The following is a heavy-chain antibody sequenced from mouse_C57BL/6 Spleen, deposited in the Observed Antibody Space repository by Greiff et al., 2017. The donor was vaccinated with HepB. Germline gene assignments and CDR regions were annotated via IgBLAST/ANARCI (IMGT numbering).Heavy chain of an antibody. CDR2: ISSGGSYT. Sequence: EVQVVESGGDLVKPGGSLKLSCAASGFTFSSYGMSWVRQTPDKRLEWVATISSGGSYTYYPDSVKGRFTISRDNAKNTLYLQMSSLKSEDTAMYYCAREGITTVVATWYFDVWGTGTTVTVSS. D-gene: IGHD1-1*01. CDR3: AREGITTVVATWYFDV. V-gene: IGHV5-6*01. J-gene: IGHJ1*03. CDR1: GFTFSSYG.